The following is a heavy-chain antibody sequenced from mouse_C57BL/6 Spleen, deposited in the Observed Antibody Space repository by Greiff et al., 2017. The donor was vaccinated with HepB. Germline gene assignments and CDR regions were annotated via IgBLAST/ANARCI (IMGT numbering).Heavy chain of an antibody. V-gene: IGHV5-4*03. Sequence: DVMLVESGGGLVKPGGSLKLSCAASGFTFSSYAMSWVRQTPEKRLEWVATISDGGSYTYYPDNVKGRFTISRDNAKNNLYLQMSHLKSEDTAMYYCARVNWDLYYFDYWGQGTTLTVSS. J-gene: IGHJ2*01. CDR3: ARVNWDLYYFDY. CDR2: ISDGGSYT. D-gene: IGHD4-1*02. CDR1: GFTFSSYA.